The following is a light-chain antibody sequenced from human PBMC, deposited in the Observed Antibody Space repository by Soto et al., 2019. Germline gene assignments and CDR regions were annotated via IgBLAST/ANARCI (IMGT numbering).Light chain of an antibody. J-gene: IGKJ1*01. Sequence: AIQMTQSPSSLSASVGDRVTITCRASQDISNDLGWYQEKPGQAPKLLIYAASNLQSGVPSRFSGSGSGTDFTLTIRSLQPEDFATYYCLQDYNYPWTFGHGTKVEI. CDR3: LQDYNYPWT. V-gene: IGKV1-6*01. CDR2: AAS. CDR1: QDISND.